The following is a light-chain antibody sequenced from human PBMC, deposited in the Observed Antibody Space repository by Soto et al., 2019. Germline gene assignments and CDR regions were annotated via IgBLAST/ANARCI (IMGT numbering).Light chain of an antibody. CDR1: SSNIGGNS. V-gene: IGLV1-51*01. CDR2: DDN. J-gene: IGLJ1*01. CDR3: ATWDASLNGFYV. Sequence: QSVLTQPPSVSAAPGQKVTISCSGSSSNIGGNSVSWYQQLPGTAPKLLIYDDNKRPSGIPDRFSGSKSGTSASLAISGLRSDDEADYFCATWDASLNGFYVFGTGTKVTVL.